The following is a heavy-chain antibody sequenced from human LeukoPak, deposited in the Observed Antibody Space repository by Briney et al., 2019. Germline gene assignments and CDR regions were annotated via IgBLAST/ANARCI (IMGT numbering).Heavy chain of an antibody. D-gene: IGHD3-10*01. CDR1: GYSFTSYW. CDR2: IYPGDSDN. CDR3: TRPFGSGSDASDI. Sequence: GESLKISCKGSGYSFTSYWIGWVRQMPGKGLEWMGIIYPGDSDNRYSPSFQGQVTISADKSISTAYLQWSSLKASDTAMYYCTRPFGSGSDASDIWGQGTMVTVSS. V-gene: IGHV5-51*01. J-gene: IGHJ3*02.